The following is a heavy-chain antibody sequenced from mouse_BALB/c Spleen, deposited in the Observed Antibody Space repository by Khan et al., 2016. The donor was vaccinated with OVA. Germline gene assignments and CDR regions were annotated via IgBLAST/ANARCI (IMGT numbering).Heavy chain of an antibody. J-gene: IGHJ3*01. CDR3: ERSYASGFAY. CDR1: GYIFTDYV. V-gene: IGHV1-77*01. D-gene: IGHD1-1*01. Sequence: VQLQESGPELVKPGASVKMSCKASGYIFTDYVINWVKQRTGQGLEWIGEIYPGTNTTYYNEKFKGKATLTADKSSNTAYMQLSSLTSEDSAVYFCERSYASGFAYWGQGTLVTVTA. CDR2: IYPGTNTT.